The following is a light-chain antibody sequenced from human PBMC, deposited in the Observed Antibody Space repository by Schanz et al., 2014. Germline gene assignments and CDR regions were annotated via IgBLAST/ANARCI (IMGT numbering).Light chain of an antibody. CDR3: SSYTSSSTRV. Sequence: QSALTQPASVSGSPGQSITISCTGTSSDIGGYNYVSWYQQHPGKAPKVMIFDVSNRPSAVASRFSGSKSGNTASLTISGLQSDDEADYYCSSYTSSSTRVFGGGTKLTVL. CDR1: SSDIGGYNY. J-gene: IGLJ3*02. V-gene: IGLV2-14*03. CDR2: DVS.